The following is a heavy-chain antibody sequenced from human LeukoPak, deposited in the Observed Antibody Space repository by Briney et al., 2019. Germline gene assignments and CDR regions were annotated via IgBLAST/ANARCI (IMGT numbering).Heavy chain of an antibody. CDR3: ARDEVGGPLKY. J-gene: IGHJ4*02. CDR2: ISGSGSTI. D-gene: IGHD1-26*01. Sequence: QPGGSLRLSCTASGFTFSSYEMNWVRQAPGKGLEWVSYISGSGSTIYYADSVKGRFTISRDNAKNSLYLQMNSLRAEDTAVYYCARDEVGGPLKYWGQGILVTVSS. CDR1: GFTFSSYE. V-gene: IGHV3-48*03.